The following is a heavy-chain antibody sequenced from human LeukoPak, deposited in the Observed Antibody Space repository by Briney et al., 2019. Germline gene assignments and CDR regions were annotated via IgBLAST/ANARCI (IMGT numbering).Heavy chain of an antibody. CDR1: GGSFSGYY. J-gene: IGHJ4*02. CDR3: ARVAESGSYERLVDY. V-gene: IGHV4-34*01. CDR2: INHSGST. D-gene: IGHD1-26*01. Sequence: SETLSLTCAVYGGSFSGYYWSWIRQPPGKGLEWIGEINHSGSTNYNPSLKSRVTISVDTSKNQFSLKLSSVTAADTAVYYCARVAESGSYERLVDYWGQGTLVTVSS.